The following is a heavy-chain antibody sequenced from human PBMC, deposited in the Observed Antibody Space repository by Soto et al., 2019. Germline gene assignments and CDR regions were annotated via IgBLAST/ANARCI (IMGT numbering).Heavy chain of an antibody. Sequence: GGSLRLSCAASGFTFSSYWMSWVRQAPGKGLEWVANIKQDGSEKYYVDSVKGRFTISRDNAKNSLYLQMNSLRAEDTAVYYCARFGGHYYYYYMDVWGKGTTVTVSS. J-gene: IGHJ6*03. CDR3: ARFGGHYYYYYMDV. V-gene: IGHV3-7*01. CDR2: IKQDGSEK. CDR1: GFTFSSYW. D-gene: IGHD3-10*01.